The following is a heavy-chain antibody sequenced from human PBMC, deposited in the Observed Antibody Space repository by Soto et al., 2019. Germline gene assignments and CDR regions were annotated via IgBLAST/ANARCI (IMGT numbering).Heavy chain of an antibody. D-gene: IGHD4-17*01. CDR3: ARENALTVTLDY. Sequence: GASVKVSSKAPGYTSTRYGRSRLRQAPGQGLEWMGWSSADNGNTNYAQKLQGRVTMTTDTSTSTAYMELRSLRSDDTAVYYCARENALTVTLDYWGQGTLVTVSS. V-gene: IGHV1-18*01. CDR2: SSADNGNT. J-gene: IGHJ4*02. CDR1: GYTSTRYG.